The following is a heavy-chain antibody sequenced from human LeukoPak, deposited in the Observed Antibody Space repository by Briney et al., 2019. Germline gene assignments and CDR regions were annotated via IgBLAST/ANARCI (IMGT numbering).Heavy chain of an antibody. Sequence: SETLSLTCTVSGGPISDYSWTWIRQPPGKGLEWIGYIYYSGSTNYNPSLKSRVTISVDTSKNQFSLKLSSVTAADTAVYYCARVELLGSSGWPFDYWGQGTLVTVSS. CDR2: IYYSGST. CDR1: GGPISDYS. CDR3: ARVELLGSSGWPFDY. D-gene: IGHD6-19*01. J-gene: IGHJ4*02. V-gene: IGHV4-59*01.